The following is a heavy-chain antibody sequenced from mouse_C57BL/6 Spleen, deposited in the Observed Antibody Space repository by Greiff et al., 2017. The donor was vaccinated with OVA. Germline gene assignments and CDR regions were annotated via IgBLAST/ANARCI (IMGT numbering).Heavy chain of an antibody. CDR1: GFTFSDYG. Sequence: EVMLVESGGGLVQPGGSLKLSCAASGFTFSDYGMAWVRQAPRKGPEWVAFISNLAYSIYYADTVTGRFTISRENAKNTLYLEMSSLRSEDTAMYYCASHPPNAMDYWGQGTSVTVSS. J-gene: IGHJ4*01. V-gene: IGHV5-15*04. CDR2: ISNLAYSI. CDR3: ASHPPNAMDY.